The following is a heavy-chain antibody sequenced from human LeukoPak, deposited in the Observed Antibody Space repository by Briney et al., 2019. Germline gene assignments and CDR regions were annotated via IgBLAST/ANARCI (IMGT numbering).Heavy chain of an antibody. CDR2: ISSSSSYI. CDR1: GFTFSSYS. CDR3: AREAKQQLSDY. J-gene: IGHJ4*02. V-gene: IGHV3-21*01. D-gene: IGHD6-13*01. Sequence: GGSLRLSCAASGFTFSSYSMNWVRHAPGKGLEWVSSISSSSSYIYYADSVKGRFTISRDNAKNSLYLQMNSLRAEDTAVYYCAREAKQQLSDYWGQGTLVTVSS.